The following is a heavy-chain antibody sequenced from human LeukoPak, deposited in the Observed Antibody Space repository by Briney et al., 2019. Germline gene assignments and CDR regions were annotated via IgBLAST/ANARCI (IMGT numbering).Heavy chain of an antibody. J-gene: IGHJ6*02. CDR2: IWYDGSNK. V-gene: IGHV3-33*01. Sequence: GRSLRLSCAASGFTFSSYGMHWVRQAPGKGLEWVAVIWYDGSNKYYADSVKGRFTISRDNSKNTLYLQMNSLRAEDTAVYYCARGGLDSYGRNYGMDVWGQGTTVTVSS. CDR3: ARGGLDSYGRNYGMDV. CDR1: GFTFSSYG. D-gene: IGHD5-18*01.